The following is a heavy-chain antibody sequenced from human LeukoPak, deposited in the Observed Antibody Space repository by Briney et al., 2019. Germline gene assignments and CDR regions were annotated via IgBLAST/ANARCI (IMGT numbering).Heavy chain of an antibody. CDR2: IYSGGST. Sequence: GGSLRLSCAVSGFTFSSSWMHWVRQAPGKGLEWVSVIYSGGSTYYADSVKGRFTISRDNSKNTLYLQMNSLRAEDTAVYYCARDRGSSGWSGSYFDYWGQGTLVTVSS. CDR1: GFTFSSSW. CDR3: ARDRGSSGWSGSYFDY. D-gene: IGHD6-19*01. J-gene: IGHJ4*02. V-gene: IGHV3-53*01.